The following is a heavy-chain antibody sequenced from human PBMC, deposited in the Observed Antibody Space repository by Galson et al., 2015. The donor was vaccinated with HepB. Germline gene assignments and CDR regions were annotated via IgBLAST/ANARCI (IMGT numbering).Heavy chain of an antibody. CDR1: GYTFTSYG. CDR3: ARQGSSSWYSSPPYFDY. J-gene: IGHJ4*02. D-gene: IGHD6-13*01. Sequence: SVKVSCKASGYTFTSYGISWVRQAPGQGLEWMGWISAYNGNTNYAQKLQGRVTMTTDTSTSTAYMELRSLRSDDTAVYYCARQGSSSWYSSPPYFDYWGQGTLVTVSS. CDR2: ISAYNGNT. V-gene: IGHV1-18*01.